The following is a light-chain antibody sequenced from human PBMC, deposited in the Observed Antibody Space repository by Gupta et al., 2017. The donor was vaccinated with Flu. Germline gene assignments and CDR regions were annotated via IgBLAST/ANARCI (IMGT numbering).Light chain of an antibody. V-gene: IGLV2-11*01. Sequence: QPRSVSGSPGQSITISCTGTSSDVGGYDYVSWYQQHPGKAPKLMIYDVNKRPSGVPDRFSGSRSGNTASLTISGLQAQDEANYYCCSYAGSYTWVFGGGTKLTVL. CDR1: SSDVGGYDY. CDR3: CSYAGSYTWV. J-gene: IGLJ3*02. CDR2: DVN.